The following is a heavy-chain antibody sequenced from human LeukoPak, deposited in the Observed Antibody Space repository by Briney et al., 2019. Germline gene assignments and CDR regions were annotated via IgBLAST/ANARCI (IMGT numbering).Heavy chain of an antibody. D-gene: IGHD2-15*01. V-gene: IGHV3-7*03. CDR1: GFTFSNFW. Sequence: GGSLRLSCAASGFTFSNFWMNWVRQAPGKGLEWVANIKQDGSKKYYVDSVKGRFTISRDNAKNSLFLQMNSLRAEDTAVYYCARVLRYCSGGNCYSGGLEYMDVWGKGTTVTISS. CDR3: ARVLRYCSGGNCYSGGLEYMDV. J-gene: IGHJ6*03. CDR2: IKQDGSKK.